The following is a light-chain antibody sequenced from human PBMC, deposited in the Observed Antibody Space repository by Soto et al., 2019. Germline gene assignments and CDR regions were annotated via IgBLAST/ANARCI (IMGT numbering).Light chain of an antibody. CDR3: QQYGSSPPVIT. J-gene: IGKJ5*01. V-gene: IGKV3-20*01. CDR1: QSVSSSY. Sequence: EIVLTQSPGTLSLSPGERATLSCRASQSVSSSYLAWYQQKPGQAPRLLIYGASSRATGIPDRSSGSGSGTDFTLTISRLEPEDFAVYSCQQYGSSPPVITFGQGTRLEIK. CDR2: GAS.